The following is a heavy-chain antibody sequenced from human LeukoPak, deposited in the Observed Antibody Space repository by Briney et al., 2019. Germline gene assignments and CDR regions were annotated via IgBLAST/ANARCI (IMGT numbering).Heavy chain of an antibody. D-gene: IGHD1-26*01. CDR1: GYTFTGYY. CDR2: INPNSGGT. CDR3: AVWELPGLRDDAFDI. J-gene: IGHJ3*02. V-gene: IGHV1-2*02. Sequence: VASVKXSCKASGYTFTGYYMHWVRQAPGQGLEWMGWINPNSGGTNYAQKFQGRVTMTRDTSISTAYMELSRLRSDDTAVYYCAVWELPGLRDDAFDIWGQGTMVTVSS.